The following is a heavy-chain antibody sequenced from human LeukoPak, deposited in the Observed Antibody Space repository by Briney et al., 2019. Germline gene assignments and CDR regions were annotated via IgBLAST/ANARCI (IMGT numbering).Heavy chain of an antibody. D-gene: IGHD1-26*01. J-gene: IGHJ5*02. CDR1: GYTFTSYA. CDR3: AREHTQYSGSYGWFDP. CDR2: INPNSGGT. Sequence: ASVKVSCKASGYTFTSYAMNWVRQAPGQGLEWMGWINPNSGGTNYAQKFQGRVTMTRDTSISTAYMELSRLRSDDTAVYYCAREHTQYSGSYGWFDPWGQGTLVTVSS. V-gene: IGHV1-2*02.